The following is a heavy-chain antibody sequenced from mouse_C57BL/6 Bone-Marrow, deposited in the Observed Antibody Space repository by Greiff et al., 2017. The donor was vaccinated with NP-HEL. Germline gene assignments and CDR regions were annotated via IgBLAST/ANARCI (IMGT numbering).Heavy chain of an antibody. J-gene: IGHJ3*01. Sequence: DVKLVESGGDLVKPGGSLKLSCAASGFTFSSYGMSWVRQTPDKRLEWVATISSGGSYTYYPDSVKGRFTISRDNAKNTLYLQMSSLKSEDTAMYYCARHDYYGFAYWGQGTLVTVSA. CDR1: GFTFSSYG. D-gene: IGHD1-1*01. CDR2: ISSGGSYT. CDR3: ARHDYYGFAY. V-gene: IGHV5-6*02.